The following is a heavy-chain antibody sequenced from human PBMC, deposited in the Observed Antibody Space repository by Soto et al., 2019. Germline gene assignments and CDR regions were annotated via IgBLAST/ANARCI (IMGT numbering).Heavy chain of an antibody. J-gene: IGHJ4*02. CDR1: GYSISSYY. D-gene: IGHD6-13*01. CDR2: IYYSGST. Sequence: PSETLSLTCAVSGYSISSYYWSWIRQPPGKGLEWIGYIYYSGSTNYNPSLKSRVTISVDTSKNQFSLKLSSVTAADTAVYYCASSPGYSSSFDYWGQGTLVTVSS. V-gene: IGHV4-59*01. CDR3: ASSPGYSSSFDY.